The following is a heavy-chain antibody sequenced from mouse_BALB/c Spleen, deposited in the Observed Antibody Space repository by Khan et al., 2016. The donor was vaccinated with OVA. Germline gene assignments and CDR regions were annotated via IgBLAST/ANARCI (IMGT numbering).Heavy chain of an antibody. CDR1: GYSFTGYF. D-gene: IGHD1-1*01. CDR3: ARKNGSDFDY. CDR2: INPHIGET. Sequence: EVQLQQSGPELVKPGASVKISCKASGYSFTGYFMNWVMQSHGKSLEWIGRINPHIGETFYNQKFKGKAILTVDESSSTVHMELRSLASGDSAVYYCARKNGSDFDYWGQGTTLTVSS. V-gene: IGHV1-20*02. J-gene: IGHJ2*01.